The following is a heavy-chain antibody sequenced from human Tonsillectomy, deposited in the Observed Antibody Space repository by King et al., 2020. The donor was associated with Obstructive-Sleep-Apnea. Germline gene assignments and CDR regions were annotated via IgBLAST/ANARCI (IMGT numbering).Heavy chain of an antibody. D-gene: IGHD2-15*01. V-gene: IGHV1-69*01. CDR1: GGTFSSYA. CDR2: IIPIFGTA. CDR3: STRPKPRYCSGGSCYSGYYYGMDV. J-gene: IGHJ6*02. Sequence: QLVQSGAEVKKPGSSVKVSCKASGGTFSSYAISWVRQAPGQGLECMGGIIPIFGTANYAQKFQGRVTITADESTSTAYMELSSLRSEDTAVYYWSTRPKPRYCSGGSCYSGYYYGMDVWGQGTTVTVSS.